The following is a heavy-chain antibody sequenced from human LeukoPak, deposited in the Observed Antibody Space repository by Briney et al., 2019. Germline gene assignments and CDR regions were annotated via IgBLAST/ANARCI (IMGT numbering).Heavy chain of an antibody. CDR1: GFTFSSYS. CDR2: ISSSSSYI. Sequence: GGSLRLSCAASGFTFSSYSMNWVRQAPGKGLEWVSSISSSSSYIYYADSVKGRFTISRDNAKNSLYLQMNSLRAEDTAVYYCARASGYYYADFDYWGQGTLVTVSS. D-gene: IGHD3-22*01. V-gene: IGHV3-21*01. J-gene: IGHJ4*02. CDR3: ARASGYYYADFDY.